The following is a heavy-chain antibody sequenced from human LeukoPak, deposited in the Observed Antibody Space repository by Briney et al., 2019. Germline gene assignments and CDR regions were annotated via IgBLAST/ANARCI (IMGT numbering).Heavy chain of an antibody. D-gene: IGHD3-10*01. CDR3: ARLTKNDSGTYRFGKKKRGYMDV. J-gene: IGHJ6*03. V-gene: IGHV4-61*02. Sequence: SQTLSLTCTVSGGSISSGTYYWTWIRQPAGKGLEWIGRIYTSGSTNYNPSLKSRVTISVDTSKNQFSLRLSSVTAADTAVYYCARLTKNDSGTYRFGKKKRGYMDVWGKGTTVTISS. CDR2: IYTSGST. CDR1: GGSISSGTYY.